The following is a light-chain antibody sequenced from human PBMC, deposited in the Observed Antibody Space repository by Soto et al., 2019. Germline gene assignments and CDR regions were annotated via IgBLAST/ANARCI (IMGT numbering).Light chain of an antibody. V-gene: IGKV1-5*03. Sequence: DIQMTQSPSALSASVGDGVTITCRASQSVSRWLAWYQQKPGKAPKLLVYKASTLESGVPSRFSGSGSGTEFTLAISSLQPDDSATYYCQQYNDNWTFGQGTKVDIK. J-gene: IGKJ1*01. CDR3: QQYNDNWT. CDR2: KAS. CDR1: QSVSRW.